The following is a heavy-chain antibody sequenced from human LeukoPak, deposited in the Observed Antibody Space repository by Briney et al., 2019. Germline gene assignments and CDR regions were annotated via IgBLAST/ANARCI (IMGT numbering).Heavy chain of an antibody. CDR1: GGSISSSSYY. D-gene: IGHD6-13*01. CDR3: ARYSVIAAAFDY. CDR2: IYYSGST. Sequence: PSETLSLTCTVSGGSISSSSYYWGWIRQPPGKGLEWIGSIYYSGSTYYNPSIKSRVTISVDTSKNQFSLKLSSVTAADTAVYYCARYSVIAAAFDYWGQGTLVTVSS. J-gene: IGHJ4*02. V-gene: IGHV4-39*07.